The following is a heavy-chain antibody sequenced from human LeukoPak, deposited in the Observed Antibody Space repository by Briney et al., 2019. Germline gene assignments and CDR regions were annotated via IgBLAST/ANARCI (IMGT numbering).Heavy chain of an antibody. CDR2: INSDGSST. J-gene: IGHJ4*02. V-gene: IGHV3-74*01. CDR3: AKRSGGDYDYFDY. CDR1: GFNFSSYW. Sequence: GGSLRLSCAASGFNFSSYWMHWVRQAPGKGLVWVSRINSDGSSTSYADSMKGRFTISRDNAKNTLYLQMNSLRAEDTAVYYCAKRSGGDYDYFDYWGQGTLVTVSS. D-gene: IGHD4-17*01.